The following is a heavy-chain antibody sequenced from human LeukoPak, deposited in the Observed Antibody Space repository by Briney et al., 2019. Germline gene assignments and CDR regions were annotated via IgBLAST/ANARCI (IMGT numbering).Heavy chain of an antibody. Sequence: SETLSLTCTVSGYSISSGYYWGWIRQPPGKGLEWIGSIYHSGSTYYNPSLKSRVTISVGTSKNQFSLKLSSVTAADTAVYYCATTTDPGYWGQGTLVTVSS. CDR2: IYHSGST. J-gene: IGHJ4*02. V-gene: IGHV4-38-2*02. D-gene: IGHD4-17*01. CDR3: ATTTDPGY. CDR1: GYSISSGYY.